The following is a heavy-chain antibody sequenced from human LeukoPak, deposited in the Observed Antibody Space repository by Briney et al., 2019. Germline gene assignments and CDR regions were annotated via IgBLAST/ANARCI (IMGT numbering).Heavy chain of an antibody. CDR1: GFTFSSYS. J-gene: IGHJ5*02. CDR3: ARDLYSSGWYGRGLWFDP. V-gene: IGHV3-21*01. Sequence: GGSLRLSCAASGFTFSSYSMSWVCQAPGKGLEWVSSISSSSSYIYYADSVKGRFTISRDNAKNSLYLQMNSLRAEDTAVYYCARDLYSSGWYGRGLWFDPWGQGTLVTVSS. CDR2: ISSSSSYI. D-gene: IGHD6-19*01.